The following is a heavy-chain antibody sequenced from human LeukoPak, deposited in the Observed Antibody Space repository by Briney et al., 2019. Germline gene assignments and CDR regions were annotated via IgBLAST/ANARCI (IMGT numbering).Heavy chain of an antibody. V-gene: IGHV4-59*01. CDR1: GGSISTYY. J-gene: IGHJ6*02. Sequence: SETLSLTCTVSGGSISTYYWSWIRQPPGKGLEWIGYIYYSGSTNYNPSLKSRLTISVDTSKNQFSLKLSSVTAADTAVYYCARGDGSGSYYKQYYYGIDVWGQGTTVTVSS. CDR2: IYYSGST. CDR3: ARGDGSGSYYKQYYYGIDV. D-gene: IGHD3-10*01.